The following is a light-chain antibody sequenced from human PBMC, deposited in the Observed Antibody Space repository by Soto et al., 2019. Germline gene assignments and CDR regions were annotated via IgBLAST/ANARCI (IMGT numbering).Light chain of an antibody. CDR2: DVN. CDR1: SSDVGAYNY. Sequence: QSALTQPASVSGSPGQSITISCTGTSSDVGAYNYVSWYQQHPGTAPKLMIYDVNNRPSGVSNRFSASKSGNTASLTISGLQAEDEADYYCSSYTGSSTLYVFGTGTKVTVL. V-gene: IGLV2-14*01. J-gene: IGLJ1*01. CDR3: SSYTGSSTLYV.